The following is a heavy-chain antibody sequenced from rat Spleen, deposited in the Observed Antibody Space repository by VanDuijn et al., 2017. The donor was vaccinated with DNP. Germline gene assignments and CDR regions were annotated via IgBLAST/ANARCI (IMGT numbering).Heavy chain of an antibody. J-gene: IGHJ2*01. Sequence: EVQLVESGGGLVQPGRSLKLSCAASGFTFSNYYMAWDRQAPKKGLEWIATISTSGSRTYYQDSVKGSFTISRNNAKSILYLQMDSLRSEDTATFYCTTDFERGYWGQGVMVTVSS. D-gene: IGHD1-11*01. CDR2: ISTSGSRT. V-gene: IGHV5-27*01. CDR1: GFTFSNYY. CDR3: TTDFERGY.